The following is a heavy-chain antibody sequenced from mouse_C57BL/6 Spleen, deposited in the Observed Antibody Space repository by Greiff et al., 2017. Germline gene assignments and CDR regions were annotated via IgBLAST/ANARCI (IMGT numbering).Heavy chain of an antibody. CDR1: GYAFSSSW. V-gene: IGHV1-82*01. CDR2: IYPGDGDT. D-gene: IGHD1-1*01. CDR3: ARSRVVAHFDY. Sequence: QVQLQQSGPELVKPGASVKISCKASGYAFSSSWMNWVKQRPGKGLEWIGRIYPGDGDTNYNGKFKGKATLTADKSSSTAYMQLSSLTSEDSAVYFCARSRVVAHFDYWGQGTTLTVSS. J-gene: IGHJ2*01.